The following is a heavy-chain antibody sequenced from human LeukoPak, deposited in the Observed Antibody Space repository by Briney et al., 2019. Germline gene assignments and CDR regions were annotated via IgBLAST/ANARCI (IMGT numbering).Heavy chain of an antibody. J-gene: IGHJ3*02. CDR1: GFTFGDYG. CDR2: IKKKAFGGTT. V-gene: IGHV3-49*04. CDR3: TRDRDWAFDI. Sequence: GGSLRLSCTASGFTFGDYGMSRARQAPGKGLEWVGFIKKKAFGGTTEYAASVKGRFTISRDDSKSVAYLQMNNLKTEDTAVYYCTRDRDWAFDIWGQGTLVTVSS. D-gene: IGHD2-21*01.